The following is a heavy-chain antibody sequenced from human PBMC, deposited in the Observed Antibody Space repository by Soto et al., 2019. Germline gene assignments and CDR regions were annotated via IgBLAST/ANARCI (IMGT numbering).Heavy chain of an antibody. CDR3: ARARMVGIPAAPYWFDP. Sequence: SETLSLTCAVSGGSISSDSYSWSCIRQPPGKGLEWIGYIYHSGSTYYNPSLKSRVTISIDRSKNQFSLKLRYVTAADTAVYYCARARMVGIPAAPYWFDPWGQGTLVTVSS. CDR1: GGSISSDSYS. J-gene: IGHJ5*02. CDR2: IYHSGST. V-gene: IGHV4-30-2*01. D-gene: IGHD2-2*01.